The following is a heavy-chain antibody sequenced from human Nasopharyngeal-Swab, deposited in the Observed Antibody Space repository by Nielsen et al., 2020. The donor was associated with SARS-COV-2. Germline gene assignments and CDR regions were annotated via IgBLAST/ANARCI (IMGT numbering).Heavy chain of an antibody. Sequence: RQPPGKGLEWIGYIYYSGSTYYNPSLKSRVTISVDTSKNQFSLKLSSVTAADTAVYYCARDLRLRAMDVWGQGTTVTVSS. CDR2: IYYSGST. V-gene: IGHV4-31*02. D-gene: IGHD4-17*01. J-gene: IGHJ6*02. CDR3: ARDLRLRAMDV.